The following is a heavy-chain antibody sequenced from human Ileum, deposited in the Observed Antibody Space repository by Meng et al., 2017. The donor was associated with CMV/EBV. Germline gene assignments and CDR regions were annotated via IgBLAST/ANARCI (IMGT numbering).Heavy chain of an antibody. CDR2: INPENGVT. CDR3: TRDRTGCHFDY. CDR1: GYSLSEKY. J-gene: IGHJ4*02. Sequence: QLQLVQSGAEVKEPGASVKISCKLSGYSLSEKYIHWVRQAPGQGLEWMGWINPENGVTNYAEKFQGRVTMTRDTSITTAYMELSRLTFDDTAIYFCTRDRTGCHFDYWGQGTLVTVSS. V-gene: IGHV1-2*02. D-gene: IGHD2-8*02.